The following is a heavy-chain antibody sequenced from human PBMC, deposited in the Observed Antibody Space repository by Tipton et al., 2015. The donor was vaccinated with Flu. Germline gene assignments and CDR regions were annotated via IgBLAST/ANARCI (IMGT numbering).Heavy chain of an antibody. J-gene: IGHJ4*02. V-gene: IGHV3-23*01. CDR3: AKGPYHYDSSGHKD. CDR1: GLTFSSYA. CDR2: ISGSGGST. Sequence: SLRLSCAASGLTFSSYAMSWVRQAPGKGLEWVSGISGSGGSTYYADSVKGRFTISRDNSKNTLYLQMNSLRAEDTAVYYCAKGPYHYDSSGHKDWGQGTLVTVSS. D-gene: IGHD3-22*01.